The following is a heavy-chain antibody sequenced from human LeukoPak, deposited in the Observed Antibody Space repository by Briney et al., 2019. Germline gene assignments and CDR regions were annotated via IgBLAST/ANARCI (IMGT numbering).Heavy chain of an antibody. J-gene: IGHJ5*02. V-gene: IGHV3-23*01. CDR2: ISGSGGST. D-gene: IGHD1-26*01. CDR3: ARDLPAVRSNRGHWFDP. CDR1: GFTFSSYA. Sequence: GGSLRLSCAASGFTFSSYAMSWVRQAPGKGLEWVSAISGSGGSTYYADSVKGRFTIPRDNSKNTLYLQMNSLRAEDTAVYYCARDLPAVRSNRGHWFDPWGQGTLVTVSS.